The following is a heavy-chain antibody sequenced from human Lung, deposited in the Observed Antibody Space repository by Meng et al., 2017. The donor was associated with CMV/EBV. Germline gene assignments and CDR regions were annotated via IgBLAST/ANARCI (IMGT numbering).Heavy chain of an antibody. J-gene: IGHJ4*02. CDR3: ARRRGGSGRDC. Sequence: PPRELGQGLLKPSETLSLACTVSGGSISRNGYYWDWVRQPPGKGLEWIGAIYHSGSTSYNPSLQSRVTMFVDTSKNQFSLMLTSVTATDTAVYYCARRRGGSGRDCWGQGTLVTVSS. V-gene: IGHV4-39*01. CDR2: IYHSGST. CDR1: GGSISRNGYY. D-gene: IGHD3-10*01.